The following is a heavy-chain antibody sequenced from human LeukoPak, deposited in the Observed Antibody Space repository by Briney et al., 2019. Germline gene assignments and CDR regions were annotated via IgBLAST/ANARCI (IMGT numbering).Heavy chain of an antibody. J-gene: IGHJ6*03. D-gene: IGHD6-13*01. Sequence: PGGSLRLSCAASGFTFSSYSMNWVRQAPGKGLEWVSYISSSSSTIYYADSVKGRFTISRDNAKNSLYLQMNSLRAEDTAVYYCARTGYSSSWYKGDYYYYMDVWGKGTTVTVSS. CDR2: ISSSSSTI. CDR3: ARTGYSSSWYKGDYYYYMDV. V-gene: IGHV3-48*01. CDR1: GFTFSSYS.